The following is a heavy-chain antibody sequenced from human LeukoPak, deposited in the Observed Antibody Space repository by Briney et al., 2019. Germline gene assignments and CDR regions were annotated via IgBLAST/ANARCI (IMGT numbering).Heavy chain of an antibody. CDR2: IFTSGWT. D-gene: IGHD2-21*01. V-gene: IGHV4-4*09. J-gene: IGHJ5*02. CDR3: ATSHDVKTAPYDL. CDR1: GGSISSYY. Sequence: SETLSLNCPVSGGSISSYYWSWVRQSPGKGLEWIGYIFTSGWTDYNPSLKSRVTMSVDTSKNQLSMELRFLTAADTAVYYCATSHDVKTAPYDLRGQGTLVTVYS.